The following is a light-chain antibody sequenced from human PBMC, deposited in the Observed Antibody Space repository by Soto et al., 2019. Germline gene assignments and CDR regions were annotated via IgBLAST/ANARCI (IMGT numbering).Light chain of an antibody. Sequence: DIVMTQSPDSLAVSLGERATINCKSSQSVLYSSNNKNYLAWYQQKPGQPPKLLIYWASTRESGVPDRFSGRGYGTYFTLTIRSLEVKDGAFYSLKKFYSSSTIFARGPKL. CDR3: KKFYSSSTI. V-gene: IGKV4-1*01. J-gene: IGKJ2*01. CDR1: QSVLYSSNNKNY. CDR2: WAS.